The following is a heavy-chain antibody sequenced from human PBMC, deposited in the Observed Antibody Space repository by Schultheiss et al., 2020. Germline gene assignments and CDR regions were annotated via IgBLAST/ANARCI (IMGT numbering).Heavy chain of an antibody. D-gene: IGHD5-24*01. CDR1: GYSISSGYY. Sequence: SGTLSLTCTVSGYSISSGYYWGWIRQPPGKGLEWIGYIYYSGSTYYNPSLKSRVTMSVDTSKNQFSLKLNSVTAADTAVFYCAREVGVDGYNTRMDVWGKGTTV. CDR2: IYYSGST. J-gene: IGHJ6*03. V-gene: IGHV4-31*03. CDR3: AREVGVDGYNTRMDV.